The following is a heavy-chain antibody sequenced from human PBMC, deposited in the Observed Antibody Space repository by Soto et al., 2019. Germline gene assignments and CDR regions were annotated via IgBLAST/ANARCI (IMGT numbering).Heavy chain of an antibody. J-gene: IGHJ6*02. Sequence: ASVKVSCKASGYALTELAMHWVRQAPGKGPEWMGGLNPEKKTIYAQEYHGRVTMTEDTSTDTAYMELSILRSEDMAVFYCATGTYAFDGWGQGTTVTVSS. CDR3: ATGTYAFDG. D-gene: IGHD3-3*01. CDR1: GYALTELA. CDR2: LNPEKKT. V-gene: IGHV1-24*01.